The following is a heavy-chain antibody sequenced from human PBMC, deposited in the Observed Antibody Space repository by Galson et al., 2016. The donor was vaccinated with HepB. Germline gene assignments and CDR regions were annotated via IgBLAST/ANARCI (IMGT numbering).Heavy chain of an antibody. CDR3: AKGWVEWLVQDHFDH. J-gene: IGHJ4*02. V-gene: IGHV3-30*18. CDR1: GFTFNKYG. Sequence: SLRLSCAASGFTFNKYGMHWVRQAPDKGLEWVAVISYDGRNDYYGESVKGRFTVSRDNSKNTVYLQMNSLRGKDTAVYYCAKGWVEWLVQDHFDHWGQGILVTVSP. CDR2: ISYDGRND. D-gene: IGHD3-3*01.